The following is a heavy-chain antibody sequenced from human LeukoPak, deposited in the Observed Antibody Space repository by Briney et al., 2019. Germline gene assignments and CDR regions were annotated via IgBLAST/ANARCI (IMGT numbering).Heavy chain of an antibody. CDR2: IYYSGST. V-gene: IGHV4-61*01. J-gene: IGHJ3*02. CDR3: ARDRGYYDILTGYSHDAFDI. D-gene: IGHD3-9*01. CDR1: GGSVSSGSYY. Sequence: SEILSLTCTVSGGSVSSGSYYWSWIRQPPGKGLEWIGYIYYSGSTNYNPSLKSRVTISVDTSKNQFSLKLSSVTAADTAVYYCARDRGYYDILTGYSHDAFDIWGQGTMVTVSS.